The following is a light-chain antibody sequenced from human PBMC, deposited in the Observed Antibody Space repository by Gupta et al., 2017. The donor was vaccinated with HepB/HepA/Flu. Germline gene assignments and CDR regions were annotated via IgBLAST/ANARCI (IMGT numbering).Light chain of an antibody. CDR3: ATGDDSRSGAV. CDR1: RSHPGENF. CDR2: RDN. J-gene: IGLJ2*01. V-gene: IGLV1-47*01. Sequence: SLLTQPPSVSAPPGPRVAISCSGNRSHPGENFVYWYQQLPGMAPRHLIVRDNRRHSGVPARFSGSKYGTSAALATSGLRTEDEADYYCATGDDSRSGAVFGGGTKVTGL.